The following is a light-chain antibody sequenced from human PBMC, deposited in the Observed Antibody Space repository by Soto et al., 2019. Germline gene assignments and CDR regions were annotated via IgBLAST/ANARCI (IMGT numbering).Light chain of an antibody. J-gene: IGLJ1*01. Sequence: QSVVTQPPSVSAAPGQKVTISCSGSSSSSHIGHHSVSWYQHLPGTAPKLLIYDNDQRPSGIPARFSDSKSATSATLDITGLQTGDEADYYCGTWDTGLRAYVLGTGTKLTVL. V-gene: IGLV1-51*01. CDR1: SSSSHIGHHS. CDR3: GTWDTGLRAYV. CDR2: DND.